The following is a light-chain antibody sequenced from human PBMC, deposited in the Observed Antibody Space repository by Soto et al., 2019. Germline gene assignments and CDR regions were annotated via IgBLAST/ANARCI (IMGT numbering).Light chain of an antibody. V-gene: IGLV1-51*02. J-gene: IGLJ2*01. CDR3: GTWDSSLSAGGHLV. CDR2: ENN. CDR1: SSNIGNNY. Sequence: QSVLTQPPSVSAAPGQKVTISCSGSSSNIGNNYVSWYQQLPGTAPKLLIYENNKRPSGIPDRFSGSKSGTSATLGITGLQTGDEADYYCGTWDSSLSAGGHLVFGGGTQLTVL.